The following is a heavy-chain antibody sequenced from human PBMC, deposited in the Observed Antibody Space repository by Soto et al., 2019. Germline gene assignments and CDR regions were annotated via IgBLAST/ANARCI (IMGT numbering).Heavy chain of an antibody. CDR2: IRSKANSYAT. V-gene: IGHV3-73*01. CDR3: TRRLTGDEEDDWYFDL. J-gene: IGHJ2*01. Sequence: GGSLRLSCAASGFTFSGSAMHWVRQASGKGLEWVGRIRSKANSYATAYAASVKGRFTISRDDSKNTAYLQMNSLKTEDTAVYYCTRRLTGDEEDDWYFDLWGRGTLVTVSS. D-gene: IGHD1-20*01. CDR1: GFTFSGSA.